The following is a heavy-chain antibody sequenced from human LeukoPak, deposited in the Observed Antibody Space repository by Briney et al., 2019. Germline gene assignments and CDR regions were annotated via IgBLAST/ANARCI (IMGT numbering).Heavy chain of an antibody. CDR3: ARETDSSGSGNWYFDL. D-gene: IGHD6-19*01. CDR2: INWNGGST. Sequence: PGGSLRLSCAASGFTFDDDGMNWVRQAPGKGLEWVSGINWNGGSTCYADSVKGRFTISRDNAKNSLYLQMNSLRVEDTALYYCARETDSSGSGNWYFDLWGRGTLVTVSS. V-gene: IGHV3-20*04. CDR1: GFTFDDDG. J-gene: IGHJ2*01.